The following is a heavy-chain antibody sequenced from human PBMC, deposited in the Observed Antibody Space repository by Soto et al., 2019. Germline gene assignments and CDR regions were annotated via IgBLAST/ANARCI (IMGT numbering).Heavy chain of an antibody. Sequence: QLQLQESGPGLVKPSETLSLTCTVSGGSIRRSSYYWGWIRQPPGKGLEWIGSIDYSGSTYYNPSLKSRVTVSLGTARIQFCLRLSSVGAADTDAYYCARHEGYGSGSYYTPNPFDYWGQGTLVAVSS. D-gene: IGHD3-10*01. J-gene: IGHJ4*02. V-gene: IGHV4-39*01. CDR1: GGSIRRSSYY. CDR3: ARHEGYGSGSYYTPNPFDY. CDR2: IDYSGST.